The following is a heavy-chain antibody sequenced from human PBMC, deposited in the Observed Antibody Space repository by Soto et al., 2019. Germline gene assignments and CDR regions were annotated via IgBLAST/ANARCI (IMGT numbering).Heavy chain of an antibody. D-gene: IGHD3-3*01. CDR2: MYYSGTT. CDR3: ATHPAISATSFYGMDV. J-gene: IGHJ6*02. Sequence: LSLTCSVSGASFSSSSYYWGWIRQPPEKGLEWIATMYYSGTTYYNPSLKSRVTVSIDTSKDQFSLKLTSVTAADTAMYYCATHPAISATSFYGMDVWGHGTTVTVSS. V-gene: IGHV4-39*01. CDR1: GASFSSSSYY.